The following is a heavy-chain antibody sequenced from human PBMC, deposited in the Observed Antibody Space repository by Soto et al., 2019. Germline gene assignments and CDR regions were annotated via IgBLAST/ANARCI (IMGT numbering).Heavy chain of an antibody. CDR3: AKDPVVVAAKSHLDY. J-gene: IGHJ4*02. V-gene: IGHV3-23*01. CDR2: ISGSGGST. D-gene: IGHD2-15*01. CDR1: GFTFSLYA. Sequence: GSLRLSCAASGFTFSLYAMSWVRQAPGKGLEWVSAISGSGGSTYYADSVKGRFTISRDNSKNTLYLQMNNLRAEDTAVYYCAKDPVVVAAKSHLDYWGQGTLVTVSS.